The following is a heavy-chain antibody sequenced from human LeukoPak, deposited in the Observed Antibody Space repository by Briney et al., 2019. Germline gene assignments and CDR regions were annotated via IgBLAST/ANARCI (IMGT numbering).Heavy chain of an antibody. V-gene: IGHV5-51*01. CDR1: GNSFTCHW. Sequence: GESLKISCKSAGNSFTCHWIAWVRQMPGKGLEWMGIIYPGDSDSRYSPSFQGQVTISADKSISTTYLQWTSLKASDTAMYYCARTDYYDSGNFDYWGQGTLVTVSS. D-gene: IGHD3-10*01. CDR2: IYPGDSDS. CDR3: ARTDYYDSGNFDY. J-gene: IGHJ4*02.